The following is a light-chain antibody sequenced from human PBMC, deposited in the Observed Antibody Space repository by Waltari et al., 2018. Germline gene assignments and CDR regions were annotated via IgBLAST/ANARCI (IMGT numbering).Light chain of an antibody. Sequence: DIVMTQSPATLSVSPGERATLSCRSSHIVGTNLVWYQQNPGQAPRLLIFHASIRATGIAARFSGSGSGTEFTLTISSLQSEDFAVYYCQQYTDWKYTFGQGTKLEIK. V-gene: IGKV3-15*01. CDR3: QQYTDWKYT. CDR2: HAS. CDR1: HIVGTN. J-gene: IGKJ2*01.